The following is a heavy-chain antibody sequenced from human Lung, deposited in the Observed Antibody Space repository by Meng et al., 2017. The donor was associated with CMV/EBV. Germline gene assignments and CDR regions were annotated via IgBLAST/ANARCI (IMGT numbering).Heavy chain of an antibody. CDR2: ITASGGST. CDR3: AKAFSSSWYREYYDY. Sequence: ESXKISXAASGFTFSSSAMSWVRQAPGKGLEWLAAITASGGSTYHSDSVRGRFTISRDNSKNTLYLQLNSLRVEDTAVYYCAKAFSSSWYREYYDYWGQGTXVTVSS. D-gene: IGHD6-13*01. CDR1: GFTFSSSA. V-gene: IGHV3-23*01. J-gene: IGHJ4*02.